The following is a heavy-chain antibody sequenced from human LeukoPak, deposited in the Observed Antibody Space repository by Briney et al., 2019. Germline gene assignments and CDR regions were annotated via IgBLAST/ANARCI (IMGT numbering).Heavy chain of an antibody. CDR1: GGSINNHY. CDR2: MFHSGTT. V-gene: IGHV4-59*11. D-gene: IGHD1-26*01. CDR3: ARGLRVGNTGYYFDH. J-gene: IGHJ4*02. Sequence: SSETLSLTCIVSGGSINNHYWTWIRQTPGKGLEWIGYMFHSGTTSYNASLKSQVTMSIDTSRNQFSLNLMSVTAADTAVYFCARGLRVGNTGYYFDHWGQGTPVTVSS.